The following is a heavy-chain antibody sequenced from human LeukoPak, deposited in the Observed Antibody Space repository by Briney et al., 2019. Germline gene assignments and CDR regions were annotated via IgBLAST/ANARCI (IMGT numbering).Heavy chain of an antibody. Sequence: ASVTVSCKASGYTFTSYGISWVRQAPGQGLEWMGWISAYNGNTNYAQKLQGRVTMTTDTSTSTAYMELRSLRSDDTAVYYCAKAENWRGYFDWLLFFDYWGQGALVTVSS. CDR1: GYTFTSYG. D-gene: IGHD3-9*01. V-gene: IGHV1-18*01. CDR2: ISAYNGNT. CDR3: AKAENWRGYFDWLLFFDY. J-gene: IGHJ4*02.